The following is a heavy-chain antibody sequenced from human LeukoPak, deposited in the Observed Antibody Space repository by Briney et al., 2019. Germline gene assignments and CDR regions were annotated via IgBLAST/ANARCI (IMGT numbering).Heavy chain of an antibody. CDR1: GFTFSSYW. V-gene: IGHV3-7*01. Sequence: PGGSLRLSCAASGFTFSSYWMSWVRQAPGKGLEGVANIKQDGSEKYYVDSVKGRFTISIDNAKNSLYLQMNSLRAEDTAVYYCARGPLLRYFDWFLDYWGQGTLVTVSS. J-gene: IGHJ4*02. CDR3: ARGPLLRYFDWFLDY. CDR2: IKQDGSEK. D-gene: IGHD3-9*01.